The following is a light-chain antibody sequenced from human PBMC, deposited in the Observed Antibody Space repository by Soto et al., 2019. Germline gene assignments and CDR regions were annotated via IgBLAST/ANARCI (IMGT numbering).Light chain of an antibody. CDR3: QQYGTSPPIT. V-gene: IGKV3-20*01. CDR1: QSVISNY. Sequence: EIVLTQSPGTLSLSPGERATLSCRASQSVISNYLAWYQQRPGQAPRLLIYVASNRATGIPDRFSGSGSGTDFTLTISRLEPEDFAVYYCQQYGTSPPITFGQGKRLEIK. CDR2: VAS. J-gene: IGKJ5*01.